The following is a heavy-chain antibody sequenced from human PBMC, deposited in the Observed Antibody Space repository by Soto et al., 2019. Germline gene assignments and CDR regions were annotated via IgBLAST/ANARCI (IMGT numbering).Heavy chain of an antibody. CDR1: GYTFTSYD. J-gene: IGHJ4*02. CDR2: MNPSSGNT. V-gene: IGHV1-8*01. D-gene: IGHD6-19*01. CDR3: ASGSVRYSSGRGAIDY. Sequence: QVQLVQSGAEVKKPGASVKVSCKASGYTFTSYDINWVRQATGQGLEWMGWMNPSSGNTGYAQNFQGSVTMTGNSSLSRAYVESSSHRSEDTAVYYCASGSVRYSSGRGAIDYRGQGTLVTVSS.